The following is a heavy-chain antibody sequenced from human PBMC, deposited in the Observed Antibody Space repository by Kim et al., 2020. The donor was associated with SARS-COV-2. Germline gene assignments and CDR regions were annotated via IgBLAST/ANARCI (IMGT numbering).Heavy chain of an antibody. CDR1: GFTFSSYG. D-gene: IGHD6-19*01. CDR2: ISYDGSNK. Sequence: GGSLRLSCAASGFTFSSYGMHWVRQAPGKGLEWVAVISYDGSNKYYADSVKGRFTISRDNSKNTLYLQMNSLRAEDTAVYYCAKDLDRDNLAVALDYWGQGNLVTVSS. J-gene: IGHJ4*02. CDR3: AKDLDRDNLAVALDY. V-gene: IGHV3-30*18.